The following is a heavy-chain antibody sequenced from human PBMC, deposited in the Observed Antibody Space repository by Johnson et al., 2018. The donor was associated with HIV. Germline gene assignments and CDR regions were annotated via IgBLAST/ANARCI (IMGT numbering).Heavy chain of an antibody. D-gene: IGHD6-19*01. CDR3: ARDVRQGEGQWLVHAFDI. CDR1: GFSVTRND. V-gene: IGHV3-53*01. J-gene: IGHJ3*02. CDR2: VYRDGNT. Sequence: VQLVESGGGVVQPGGSLRLSCAASGFSVTRNDMNWVRQAPGKGLEWVSVVYRDGNTKSADSVKGRFSISRDNAKNTVDLQLNSLRAEDTAVYYCARDVRQGEGQWLVHAFDIWGQGTMVTVSS.